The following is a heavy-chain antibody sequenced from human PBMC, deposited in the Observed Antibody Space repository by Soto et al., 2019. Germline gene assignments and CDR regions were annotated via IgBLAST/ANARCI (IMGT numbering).Heavy chain of an antibody. V-gene: IGHV1-46*01. D-gene: IGHD3-22*01. CDR1: GYTFTSYY. J-gene: IGHJ4*02. CDR3: AREATGYYDSSGFTLFDY. CDR2: INPSGGST. Sequence: ASVKVSCKASGYTFTSYYMHWVRQAPGQGLEWMGIINPSGGSTSYAQKFQGRVTMTRDTSTSTVYMELSSLRSEDTAVYYCAREATGYYDSSGFTLFDYWGQGTLVTVSS.